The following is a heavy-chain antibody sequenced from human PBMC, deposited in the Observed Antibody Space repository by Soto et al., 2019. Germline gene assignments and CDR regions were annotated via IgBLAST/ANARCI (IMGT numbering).Heavy chain of an antibody. D-gene: IGHD4-17*01. CDR3: ARRYGSSFDY. CDR2: IYYSGST. J-gene: IGHJ4*02. Sequence: QVQLQESGPGLVKPSETLSLTCTVSGGSISSYYWSWIRQSPGKGLEWIGYIYYSGSTNYNHSLKSRVTISVDTSKNQCSLRLSSVTAADTAVYYCARRYGSSFDYWGQGTLVTVSS. CDR1: GGSISSYY. V-gene: IGHV4-59*08.